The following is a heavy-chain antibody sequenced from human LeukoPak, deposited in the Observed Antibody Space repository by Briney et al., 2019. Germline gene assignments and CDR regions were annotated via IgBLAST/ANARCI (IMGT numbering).Heavy chain of an antibody. J-gene: IGHJ4*02. CDR2: IYYSGST. Sequence: SETLSLTCTVSGGSVNSGGSYWTWIRQHPGKGLEWIGYIYYSGSTYYNPSLKSRVTISVDTSKNQFSLKLSSVTAADTAVYYCARGPYSYGNGFFDYWGQGTLVTVSS. CDR1: GGSVNSGGSY. CDR3: ARGPYSYGNGFFDY. D-gene: IGHD5-18*01. V-gene: IGHV4-31*02.